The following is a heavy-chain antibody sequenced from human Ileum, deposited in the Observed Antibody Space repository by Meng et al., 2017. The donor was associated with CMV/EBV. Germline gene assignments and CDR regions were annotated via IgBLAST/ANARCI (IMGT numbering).Heavy chain of an antibody. V-gene: IGHV4-4*07. J-gene: IGHJ4*02. CDR1: GDSITSFY. Sequence: QVQLTESGPGLVKPSETLSLTCPVSGDSITSFYWSWIRQPAGKALEWIGRIYHGGSTNYNPSLKSRVTLSVDTSKNQFSMRLTSVTAADTAVYYCARGPGGFGDFNFDYWGQGTLVTVSS. CDR3: ARGPGGFGDFNFDY. D-gene: IGHD3-16*01. CDR2: IYHGGST.